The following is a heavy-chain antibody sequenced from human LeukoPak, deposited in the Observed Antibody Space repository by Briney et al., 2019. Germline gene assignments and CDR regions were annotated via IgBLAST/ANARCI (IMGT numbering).Heavy chain of an antibody. CDR1: GDSIGTYY. V-gene: IGHV4-59*12. D-gene: IGHD6-19*01. Sequence: PSETLSLTCTVSGDSIGTYYWSWIRQPPGKGLEWIGYLYDTESTNYNPSLKSRVTISVDMSKNQFSLQLNSVTPEDTAVYYCGRDSSGWYDSFDYWGQGTLVTVSS. CDR3: GRDSSGWYDSFDY. CDR2: LYDTEST. J-gene: IGHJ4*02.